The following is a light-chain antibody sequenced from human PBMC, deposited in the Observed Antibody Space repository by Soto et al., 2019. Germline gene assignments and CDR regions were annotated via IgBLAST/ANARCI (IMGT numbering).Light chain of an antibody. CDR3: QQYGSPPIT. V-gene: IGKV3-20*01. CDR1: QSVSSSY. CDR2: GPS. Sequence: EIVLTQSPGTLSLSPGERATLSCRASQSVSSSYLAWYQQKPGQAPRLLIYGPSSRATVIPDRFSGSGSGTYFTITISRLEPEDFAVYYCQQYGSPPITFGQGTRLEIK. J-gene: IGKJ5*01.